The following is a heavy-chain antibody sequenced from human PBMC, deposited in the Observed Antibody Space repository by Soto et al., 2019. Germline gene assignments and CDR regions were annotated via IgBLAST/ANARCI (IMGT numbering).Heavy chain of an antibody. CDR1: GFTVTSNY. D-gene: IGHD2-2*01. J-gene: IGHJ5*02. Sequence: EVRLVESGGGLVQPGGSLRLSCAASGFTVTSNYMTWVSQSPGKGLEWVSLIYIAGGTKYADSVSGRFTISRDSSKNTLYLQMNSLRAADTAVYYCARGFCNGTNCYANWFDPWGQGTLVTVSS. CDR2: IYIAGGT. CDR3: ARGFCNGTNCYANWFDP. V-gene: IGHV3-66*01.